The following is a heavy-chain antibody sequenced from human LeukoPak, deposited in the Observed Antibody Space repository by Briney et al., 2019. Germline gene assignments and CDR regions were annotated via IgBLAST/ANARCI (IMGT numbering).Heavy chain of an antibody. CDR2: IYPGDSDT. CDR1: GYNSAADW. CDR3: VRPGYND. D-gene: IGHD5-24*01. J-gene: IGHJ4*02. V-gene: IGHV5-51*01. Sequence: GESLKISCKGSGYNSAADWIGWVRQMPGKGLEWMGIIYPGDSDTRYTPSFQGQVTISADKSISTVYLQWTSLQASDTAMYYCVRPGYNDWGQGTLVTVSS.